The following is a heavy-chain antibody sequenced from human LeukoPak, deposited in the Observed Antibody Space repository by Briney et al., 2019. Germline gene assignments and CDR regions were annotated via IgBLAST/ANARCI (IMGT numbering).Heavy chain of an antibody. D-gene: IGHD6-19*01. V-gene: IGHV4-30-4*08. CDR1: GGSISSGDYY. CDR3: ASSIAVAGLSWFDP. J-gene: IGHJ5*02. CDR2: IYYSGST. Sequence: KASETLSLTCTVSGGSISSGDYYWSWIRQPPGKGLEWIGYIYYSGSTYYNPSLKSRVTISVDMSKNQFSLKLSSVTAADTAVYYCASSIAVAGLSWFDPWGQGTLVTVSS.